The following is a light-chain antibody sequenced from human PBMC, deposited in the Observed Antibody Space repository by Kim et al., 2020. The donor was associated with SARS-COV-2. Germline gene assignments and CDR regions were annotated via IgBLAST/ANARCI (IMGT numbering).Light chain of an antibody. CDR3: QTWATGLRDVV. CDR1: SGHSSYA. CDR2: LNSDGIH. Sequence: QLVLTQSPSASASLGASVRLTCTLSSGHSSYAITWHQQQPEKGPRFLMKLNSDGIHSKGDGIPDRFSGSSSGAERYLTISSLQSEDEADYFCQTWATGLRDVVFGGGTQLTVL. V-gene: IGLV4-69*02. J-gene: IGLJ2*01.